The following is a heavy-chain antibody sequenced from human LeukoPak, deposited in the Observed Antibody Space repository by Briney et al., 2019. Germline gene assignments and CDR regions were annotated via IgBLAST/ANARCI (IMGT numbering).Heavy chain of an antibody. CDR3: ARDGTTTVTQHWYFDL. CDR2: IYYSGST. J-gene: IGHJ2*01. V-gene: IGHV4-30-4*01. CDR1: GGSISSGDYY. Sequence: PSQTLSLTCTVSGGSISSGDYYWSWIRQPPGKGLEWIGYIYYSGSTYYNPSLKSRVTISVDTSKNQFSLKLSSVTAADTAVHYCARDGTTTVTQHWYFDLWGRGTLVTVSS. D-gene: IGHD4-17*01.